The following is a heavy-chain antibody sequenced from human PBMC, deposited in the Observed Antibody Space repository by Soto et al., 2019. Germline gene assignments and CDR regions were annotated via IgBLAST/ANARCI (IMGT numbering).Heavy chain of an antibody. D-gene: IGHD3-16*02. CDR1: GGSLSSGGYY. Sequence: PSEPLSLPCTVSGGSLSSGGYYWSWIRQHPGKGLEWIGYIYYSGSTYYNPSLKSRVTISVDTSKNHFSLKLSSVTAADTAVYYCARDLGKRLGELSPYYFDYWGQGTLVTVTS. V-gene: IGHV4-31*03. CDR3: ARDLGKRLGELSPYYFDY. J-gene: IGHJ4*02. CDR2: IYYSGST.